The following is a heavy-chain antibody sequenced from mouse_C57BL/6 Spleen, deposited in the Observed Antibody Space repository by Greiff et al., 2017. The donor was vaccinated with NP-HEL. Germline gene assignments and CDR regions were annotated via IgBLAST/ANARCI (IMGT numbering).Heavy chain of an antibody. V-gene: IGHV1-72*01. CDR1: GYTFTSSW. Sequence: VQLQQPGAELVKPGASVKLSCKASGYTFTSSWMHWVKQRPGRGLEWIGRIDPNGGGTKYIEKFKGKATLTVDKPSSPAYMQLSSLTSEDAAVYYCARGGSYYGSSFHWYFDGWGTGTTVTVSS. CDR2: IDPNGGGT. CDR3: ARGGSYYGSSFHWYFDG. J-gene: IGHJ1*03. D-gene: IGHD1-1*01.